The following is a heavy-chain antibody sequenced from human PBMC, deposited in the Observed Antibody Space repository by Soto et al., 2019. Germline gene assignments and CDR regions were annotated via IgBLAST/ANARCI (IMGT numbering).Heavy chain of an antibody. CDR2: ISYDGSDK. CDR3: ARDPAMTLNWFDP. J-gene: IGHJ5*02. CDR1: GFTFSSYG. V-gene: IGHV3-30*12. Sequence: GGSLRLSCAASGFTFSSYGMHWVRQAPGKGLEWVAVISYDGSDKYYADSVKGRFTISRDNSKNTLYLQMSSLRAEDTAVYYCARDPAMTLNWFDPWGQGTLVTVSS.